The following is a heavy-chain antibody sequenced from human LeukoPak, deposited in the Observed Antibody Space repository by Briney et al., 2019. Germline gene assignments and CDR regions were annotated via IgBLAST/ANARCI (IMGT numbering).Heavy chain of an antibody. CDR3: ARAVVKYYYYYMDV. Sequence: PGGSLRLSCAASGFTFSSYAMSWVRQAPGKGLEWVSTISDRGGSTYYADSVKGRFTISRDNSKNTLYLQMNSLRAEDTAVYYCARAVVKYYYYYMDVWGKGATVTVSS. CDR1: GFTFSSYA. CDR2: ISDRGGST. V-gene: IGHV3-23*01. J-gene: IGHJ6*03.